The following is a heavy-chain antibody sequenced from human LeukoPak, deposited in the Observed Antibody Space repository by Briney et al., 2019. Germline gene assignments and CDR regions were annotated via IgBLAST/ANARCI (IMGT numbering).Heavy chain of an antibody. CDR3: ARPYYYDSRIDP. CDR1: GGSIRSYY. V-gene: IGHV4-30-4*08. J-gene: IGHJ5*02. CDR2: MYYSGST. D-gene: IGHD3-22*01. Sequence: SETLSLTCTVSGGSIRSYYCSWIRQPPGKGLEWIAYMYYSGSTYYNPSLKSRVTMSADTSKNQLSLKLSSVTAADTAVYYCARPYYYDSRIDPWGQGILVTVSS.